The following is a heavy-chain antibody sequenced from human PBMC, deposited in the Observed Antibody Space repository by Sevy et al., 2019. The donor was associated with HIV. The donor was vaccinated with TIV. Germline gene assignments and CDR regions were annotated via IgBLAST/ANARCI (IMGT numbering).Heavy chain of an antibody. CDR3: ASSVNSGGSGAFDI. D-gene: IGHD6-19*01. CDR1: GFTFSNYW. V-gene: IGHV3-7*01. Sequence: GESLKISCAVSGFTFSNYWMSWVRQAPGKGLEWVANINEDRSEKYYGGSGKGRFTISRDNARNSLYLEMNNLRTEDTAVYYCASSVNSGGSGAFDIWGQGTMVTVSS. CDR2: INEDRSEK. J-gene: IGHJ3*02.